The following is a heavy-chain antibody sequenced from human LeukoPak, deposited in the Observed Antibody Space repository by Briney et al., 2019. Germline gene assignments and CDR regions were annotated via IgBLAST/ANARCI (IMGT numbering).Heavy chain of an antibody. CDR1: GFTFNNYN. D-gene: IGHD3-10*01. V-gene: IGHV3-21*01. J-gene: IGHJ4*02. CDR3: ARLLVYGSGAEAFDY. Sequence: GGSLRLSCATSGFTFNNYNMNWVRQAPGRALEWVSSITSSGTYIFYADSVKGRFTISRDNAKNSLYLQMNSLRAEDTAVYYCARLLVYGSGAEAFDYWGQGTLVTVS. CDR2: ITSSGTYI.